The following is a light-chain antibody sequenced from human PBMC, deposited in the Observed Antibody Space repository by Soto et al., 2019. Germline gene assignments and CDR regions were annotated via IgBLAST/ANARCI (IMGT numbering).Light chain of an antibody. CDR3: CSYAGSYYV. CDR2: DVS. J-gene: IGLJ1*01. V-gene: IGLV2-11*01. Sequence: QSALTQPRSVSGSPGQSVTISCTGTSSDVGGYNYVSWYQQHPGKAPKLMIYDVSKRPSGVPDRFSVSKSGNTASLTISGLPAEDEADYYCCSYAGSYYVFGTGTKLTVL. CDR1: SSDVGGYNY.